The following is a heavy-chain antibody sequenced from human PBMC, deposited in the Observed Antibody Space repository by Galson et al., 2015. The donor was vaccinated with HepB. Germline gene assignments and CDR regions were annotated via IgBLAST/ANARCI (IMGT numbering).Heavy chain of an antibody. V-gene: IGHV5-10-1*01. J-gene: IGHJ4*02. Sequence: QSGAEVKKPGESLRISCKGSGYSFTSYWISWVRQMPGKGLEWMGRIDPSDSYTNYSPSFQGHVTISADKSICTAYLQWSSLKASDTAMYYCARLESSSWYGDYFDYWGQGTLVTVSS. CDR1: GYSFTSYW. CDR3: ARLESSSWYGDYFDY. D-gene: IGHD6-13*01. CDR2: IDPSDSYT.